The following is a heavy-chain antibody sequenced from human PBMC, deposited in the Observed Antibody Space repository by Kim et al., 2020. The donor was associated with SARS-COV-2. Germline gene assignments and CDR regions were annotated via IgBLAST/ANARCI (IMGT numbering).Heavy chain of an antibody. Sequence: GGSLRLSCAASGFTFSSYSMNWVRQAPGKGLEWVSSISSSSSYIYYADSVKGRFTISRDNAKNSLYLQMNSLRAEDTAVYYCARKLGIAVAGTPYYYYYYMDVWGKGTTVTVSS. V-gene: IGHV3-21*01. D-gene: IGHD6-19*01. CDR1: GFTFSSYS. CDR2: ISSSSSYI. CDR3: ARKLGIAVAGTPYYYYYYMDV. J-gene: IGHJ6*03.